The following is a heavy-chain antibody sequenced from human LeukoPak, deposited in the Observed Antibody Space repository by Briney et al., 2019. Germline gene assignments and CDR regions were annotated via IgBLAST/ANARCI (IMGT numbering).Heavy chain of an antibody. V-gene: IGHV3-43*02. Sequence: PGGSLRLSCAASGFTFDDYAMHWVRQAPGKCLDWVSLISGDGGSGDGGSTYYGDSVKGRFTISRDNSKNSLYLQMNSLRTEDTALYYCAKDTSYYYGSGSYSPGWFDPWGQGTLVTVSS. D-gene: IGHD3-10*01. J-gene: IGHJ5*02. CDR2: ISGDGGSGDGGST. CDR1: GFTFDDYA. CDR3: AKDTSYYYGSGSYSPGWFDP.